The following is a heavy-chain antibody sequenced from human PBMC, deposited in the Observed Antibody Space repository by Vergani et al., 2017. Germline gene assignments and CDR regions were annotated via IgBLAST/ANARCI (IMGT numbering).Heavy chain of an antibody. CDR1: GFTFSSYS. D-gene: IGHD3-9*01. CDR3: ARGDILTGQGDI. CDR2: ISSSSSYI. Sequence: EVQLVESGGGLVQPGGSLRLSCAASGFTFSSYSMNWVRQAPGKGLEWVSSISSSSSYIYYADSVKGRFTISRDNAKNSLYLQMNSLRAEVTAVYYCARGDILTGQGDIWGQGTMVTVSS. J-gene: IGHJ3*02. V-gene: IGHV3-21*01.